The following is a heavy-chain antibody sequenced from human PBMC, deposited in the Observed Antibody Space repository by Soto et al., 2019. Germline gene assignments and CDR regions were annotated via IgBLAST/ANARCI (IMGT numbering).Heavy chain of an antibody. J-gene: IGHJ6*02. Sequence: QVQVVQSGAEVKRPGSSVNVSCKASGGYFNNRQTLNSYPISWVRQAPGQGLEWMGGIIPLFGTTNYAQRFQGRVTITAGTSTGTTSLELNNVTSDETAGYCFAKSRGGEIYYDYYAMDVWGPGTTVTVSS. V-gene: IGHV1-69*06. CDR2: IIPLFGTT. D-gene: IGHD2-15*01. CDR1: GGYFNNRQTLNSYP. CDR3: AKSRGGEIYYDYYAMDV.